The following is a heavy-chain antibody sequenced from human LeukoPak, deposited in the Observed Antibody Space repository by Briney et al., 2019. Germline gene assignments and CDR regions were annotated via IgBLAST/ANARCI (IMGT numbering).Heavy chain of an antibody. CDR3: VSGGHMDV. CDR1: GFTFSTYW. Sequence: PGGSLRLSCVASGFTFSTYWMSWVRQAPGKGLEWVANIKQDGSEKYSVASVKGRFTILRDNTRNSLSLQMDSLRAEDTAVYYCVSGGHMDVWGKGTTVTVSS. J-gene: IGHJ6*03. CDR2: IKQDGSEK. V-gene: IGHV3-7*01. D-gene: IGHD3-16*01.